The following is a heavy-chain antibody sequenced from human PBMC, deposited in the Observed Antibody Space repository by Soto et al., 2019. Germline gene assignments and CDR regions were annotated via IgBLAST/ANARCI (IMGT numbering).Heavy chain of an antibody. CDR2: INHSGST. Sequence: PSETLSLTCAVYGGSFSGYYWSWIRQPPGKGLEWIGEINHSGSTNYNPSLKSRVTISVDTSKNQFSLKLSSVTAADTAVYYCARGLAGIAVAGRYYYYGMDVWGQGTTVTVSS. D-gene: IGHD6-19*01. J-gene: IGHJ6*02. CDR3: ARGLAGIAVAGRYYYYGMDV. CDR1: GGSFSGYY. V-gene: IGHV4-34*01.